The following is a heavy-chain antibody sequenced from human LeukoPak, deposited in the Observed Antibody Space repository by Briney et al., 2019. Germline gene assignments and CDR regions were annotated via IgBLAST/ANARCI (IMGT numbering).Heavy chain of an antibody. CDR3: ARDQVVPAADAFDI. D-gene: IGHD2-2*01. CDR2: IYSGGST. J-gene: IGHJ3*02. Sequence: GGSLRLSCAASGFIFSNFAMNWVRQAPGKGLEWVSVIYSGGSTYYADSVKGRFTISRDNSKNTLYLQMNSLRAEDTAVYYCARDQVVPAADAFDIWGQGTMVTVSS. CDR1: GFIFSNFA. V-gene: IGHV3-53*01.